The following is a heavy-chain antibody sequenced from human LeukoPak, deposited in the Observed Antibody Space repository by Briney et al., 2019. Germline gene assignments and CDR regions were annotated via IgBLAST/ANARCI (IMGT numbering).Heavy chain of an antibody. J-gene: IGHJ5*02. V-gene: IGHV3-30-3*01. D-gene: IGHD6-13*01. CDR1: GSTFNHYV. Sequence: GKSLRLSCVASGSTFNHYVMHRVRQAPGKGLEWVAVISKDGSAKFYADSVKGRFTISRDNSKNTLYLETDSLRAEDSAVYFCARDSVSSIFPRQFDHWGQGTLVTVSS. CDR2: ISKDGSAK. CDR3: ARDSVSSIFPRQFDH.